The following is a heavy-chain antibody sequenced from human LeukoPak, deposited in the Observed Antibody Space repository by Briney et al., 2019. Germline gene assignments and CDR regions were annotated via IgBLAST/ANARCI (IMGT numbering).Heavy chain of an antibody. D-gene: IGHD5-12*01. J-gene: IGHJ4*02. CDR1: GGSFSGYY. CDR3: ARRSGHKYSGYDNYFHY. V-gene: IGHV4-34*01. Sequence: SETLSLTCAVSGGSFSGYYWSWIRQPPGKGLEWLREINHGGGTNYNPSLKSRVTISVDTSKNQFTLKLSSVTAADTAVYYCARRSGHKYSGYDNYFHYWGQGTLVTVSS. CDR2: INHGGGT.